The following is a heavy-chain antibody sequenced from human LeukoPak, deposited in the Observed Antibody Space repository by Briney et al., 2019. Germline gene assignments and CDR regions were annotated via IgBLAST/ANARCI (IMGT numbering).Heavy chain of an antibody. CDR1: GYSFTSYW. J-gene: IGHJ4*02. Sequence: GESLKISCKGSGYSFTSYWIGWVRQMPGKGLEWMGIIYPGDSDTRYSPSFQGQVTISADKSISTAYLQWSSLKASDTAMYYCARRGVRGVITQSYFDYWGQGTLVTVSS. CDR2: IYPGDSDT. V-gene: IGHV5-51*01. CDR3: ARRGVRGVITQSYFDY. D-gene: IGHD3-10*01.